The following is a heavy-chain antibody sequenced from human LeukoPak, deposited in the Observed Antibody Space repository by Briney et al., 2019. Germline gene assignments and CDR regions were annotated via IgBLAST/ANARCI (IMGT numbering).Heavy chain of an antibody. D-gene: IGHD3-16*01. CDR1: GGSISSYY. CDR3: ARRAGLGYFDC. V-gene: IGHV4-59*01. CDR2: IHYSGSS. Sequence: SETLSLTCTVSGGSISSYYWTWIRQPPGKGLEWIGYIHYSGSSRSHPSLNSRVTMSVDTSKSQFSLKLTSVTAADTAVYYCARRAGLGYFDCWGQGTLVTVSS. J-gene: IGHJ4*02.